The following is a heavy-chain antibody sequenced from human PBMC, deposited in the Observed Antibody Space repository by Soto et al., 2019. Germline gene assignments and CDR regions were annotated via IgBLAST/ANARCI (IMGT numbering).Heavy chain of an antibody. V-gene: IGHV3-33*01. CDR3: ARDASIEQMVYVSDYGMDV. CDR2: IWYDGSNK. J-gene: IGHJ6*02. CDR1: GFTFSSYG. Sequence: GGSMRLSCAASGFTFSSYGMHWVRQAPGKGLEWVAVIWYDGSNKYYADSVKGRFTISRDNSKNTLYLQMNSLRAEDTAVYYCARDASIEQMVYVSDYGMDVWGQGTTVTVSS. D-gene: IGHD2-8*01.